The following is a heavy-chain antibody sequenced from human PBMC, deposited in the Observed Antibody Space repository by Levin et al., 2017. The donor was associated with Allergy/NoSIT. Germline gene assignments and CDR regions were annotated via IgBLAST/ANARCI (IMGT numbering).Heavy chain of an antibody. V-gene: IGHV4-34*01. Sequence: SETLSLTCAVYGGSFSGYYWSWIRQPPGKGLEWIGEINHSGSTNYNPSLKSRVTISVDTSKNQFSLKLSSVTAADTAVYYCARGGPYCSSTSCYPPEYYYYMDVWGKGTTVTVSS. D-gene: IGHD2-2*01. CDR1: GGSFSGYY. CDR3: ARGGPYCSSTSCYPPEYYYYMDV. J-gene: IGHJ6*03. CDR2: INHSGST.